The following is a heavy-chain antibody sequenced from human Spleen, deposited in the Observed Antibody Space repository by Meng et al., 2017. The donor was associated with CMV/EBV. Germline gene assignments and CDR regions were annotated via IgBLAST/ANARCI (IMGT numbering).Heavy chain of an antibody. CDR3: ARADIVVVPAAGLSFDY. Sequence: GESLKISCAASGFTFSSYAMHWVRQAPGKGLEWVAVISYDGSKKYYADSVKGRFTISRGNSKNTLYLQMNSLRAEDTAVYYCARADIVVVPAAGLSFDYWGQGTLVTVSS. J-gene: IGHJ4*02. CDR1: GFTFSSYA. V-gene: IGHV3-30-3*01. D-gene: IGHD2-2*01. CDR2: ISYDGSKK.